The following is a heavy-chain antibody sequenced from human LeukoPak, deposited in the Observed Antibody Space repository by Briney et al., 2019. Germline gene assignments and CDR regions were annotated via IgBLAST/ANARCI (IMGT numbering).Heavy chain of an antibody. J-gene: IGHJ4*02. CDR3: AKRAFGTSYVRGGYYFDY. D-gene: IGHD2-2*01. CDR2: ISDSGGST. V-gene: IGHV3-23*01. Sequence: PGGSLRLSCAASGFTFSSYAMGWVRQAPGKGLEWVSGISDSGGSTYYADSVKGRFTISRDNSKNTLYLQMNSLRAEDTAVYYCAKRAFGTSYVRGGYYFDYWGQGTLVTVSS. CDR1: GFTFSSYA.